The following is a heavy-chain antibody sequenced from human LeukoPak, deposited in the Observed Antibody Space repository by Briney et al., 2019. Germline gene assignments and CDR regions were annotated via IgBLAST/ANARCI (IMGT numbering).Heavy chain of an antibody. CDR1: GFTFSDYA. J-gene: IGHJ4*02. CDR3: TRAMVRGVIFSY. Sequence: GGSLRLSCTASGFTFSDYAMSWVRQAPGKGLEWVGFIRSKAYGGITEYAASVKGRFTISRDDSKSIAYLQMNSLKTEDTAVYYCTRAMVRGVIFSYWGQGTLVTVSS. V-gene: IGHV3-49*04. D-gene: IGHD3-10*01. CDR2: IRSKAYGGIT.